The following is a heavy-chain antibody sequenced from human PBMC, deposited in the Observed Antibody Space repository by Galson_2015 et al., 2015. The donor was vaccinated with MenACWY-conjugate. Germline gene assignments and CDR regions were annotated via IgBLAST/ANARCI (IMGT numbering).Heavy chain of an antibody. CDR1: GFIFNNYW. Sequence: SLRLSCAASGFIFNNYWMSWVRQVPGKGPEWVANIKQDGSEKYYVDSVRGRFTISRDNAKNSLYLQMNSLRAEDTAVYYCARDLGFYCSRNDCSSPYWGPGTLVPVSS. CDR3: ARDLGFYCSRNDCSSPY. J-gene: IGHJ4*02. CDR2: IKQDGSEK. V-gene: IGHV3-7*03. D-gene: IGHD2-2*01.